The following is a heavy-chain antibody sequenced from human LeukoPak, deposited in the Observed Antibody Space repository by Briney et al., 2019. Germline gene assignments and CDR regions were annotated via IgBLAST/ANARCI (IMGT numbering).Heavy chain of an antibody. CDR2: ISSSSSTI. Sequence: GGSLRLSCAASGFTFSSYSMNWVRQAPGKGLEWVSYISSSSSTIYYADSVKGRFTISRDNSKNTLFLQMNSLRAEDTAVYYCARDPGVDTTMEDSYYYYMDVWGKGTTVTVSS. J-gene: IGHJ6*03. CDR3: ARDPGVDTTMEDSYYYYMDV. V-gene: IGHV3-48*01. CDR1: GFTFSSYS. D-gene: IGHD5-18*01.